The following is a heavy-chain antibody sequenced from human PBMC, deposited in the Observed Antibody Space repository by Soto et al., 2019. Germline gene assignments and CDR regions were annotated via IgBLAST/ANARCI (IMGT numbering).Heavy chain of an antibody. D-gene: IGHD1-20*01. CDR1: GFTFSSYA. Sequence: SLRLSCAASGFTFSSYAMSWVRQAPGKGLEWVSAISGSGGSTYYADSVKGRFTISRDNSKNTLYLQMNSMRAEDTAVYYCARESSKSGFPPVSDYWGQGSLVTVSS. CDR3: ARESSKSGFPPVSDY. CDR2: ISGSGGST. J-gene: IGHJ4*02. V-gene: IGHV3-23*01.